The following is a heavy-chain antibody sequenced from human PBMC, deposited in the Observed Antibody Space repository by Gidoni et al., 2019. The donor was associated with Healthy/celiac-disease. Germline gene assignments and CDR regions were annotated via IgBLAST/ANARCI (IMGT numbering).Heavy chain of an antibody. CDR3: ARGPHSSWYKIDY. V-gene: IGHV1-8*01. D-gene: IGHD6-13*01. CDR1: GYTFTSYD. CDR2: MNPTRGNT. J-gene: IGHJ4*02. Sequence: QVQLAQSGAEGKKPGVSVKVSCKASGYTFTSYDINGVRQATGQGLERMGWMNPTRGNTGYAQKFQGRVTMTRNTSISTAYMELSSLRSEDTAVYYCARGPHSSWYKIDYWGQGTLVTVSS.